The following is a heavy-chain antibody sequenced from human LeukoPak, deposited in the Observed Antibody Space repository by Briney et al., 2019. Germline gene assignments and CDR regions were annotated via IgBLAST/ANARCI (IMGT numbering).Heavy chain of an antibody. V-gene: IGHV1-46*01. J-gene: IGHJ6*02. Sequence: GASVKVSCKASGYTFTSYYMHWVRQAPGQGLEWMGIINPSGGSTSYAQKFQGRVTMTRDTSTSTVYMELSSLRSEDTAVYYCARYPLGGRPYYYYGMDVWGQGTTVTVSS. CDR1: GYTFTSYY. CDR3: ARYPLGGRPYYYYGMDV. D-gene: IGHD4-23*01. CDR2: INPSGGST.